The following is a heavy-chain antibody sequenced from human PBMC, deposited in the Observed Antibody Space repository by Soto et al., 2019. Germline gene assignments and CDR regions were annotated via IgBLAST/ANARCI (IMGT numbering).Heavy chain of an antibody. J-gene: IGHJ4*02. V-gene: IGHV3-30-3*01. Sequence: LRLSCAASGFTFSDCTMHWVRQAPGKGLEWVALISSDGNHKYYTDSVKGRFTISRDNSKNTLYLQMNSLRAEDTAVYYCATRSVPGYSFGEGFDYWGQGTLVTVSS. D-gene: IGHD5-18*01. CDR2: ISSDGNHK. CDR1: GFTFSDCT. CDR3: ATRSVPGYSFGEGFDY.